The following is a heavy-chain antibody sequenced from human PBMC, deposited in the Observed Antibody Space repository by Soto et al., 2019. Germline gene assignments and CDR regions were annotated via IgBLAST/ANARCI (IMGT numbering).Heavy chain of an antibody. V-gene: IGHV1-69*13. J-gene: IGHJ5*02. D-gene: IGHD2-2*02. CDR3: ARDLGYQLLYNWFDP. CDR1: GGTFSSYA. CDR2: IIPIFGTA. Sequence: SVKVSCKASGGTFSSYAISWVRQAPGQGLEWMGGIIPIFGTANYAQKFQGRVTITADESTSTAYMELSSLRSEDTAVYYCARDLGYQLLYNWFDPWGQGTLVTVSS.